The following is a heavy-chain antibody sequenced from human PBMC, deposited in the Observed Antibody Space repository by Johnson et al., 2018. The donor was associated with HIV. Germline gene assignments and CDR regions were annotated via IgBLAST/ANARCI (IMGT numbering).Heavy chain of an antibody. Sequence: VQLMESGGGLVRPGGSLRLSCAASGFTVSSDYMSWVRQAPGKGLEWVSLIYSGGSTYYTDSVKGRFTISRDNSNNTLYLQINSLRDEYTAVYYCARGGGAYCGGDCLRTFDIWGQGTRVTVSS. CDR3: ARGGGAYCGGDCLRTFDI. D-gene: IGHD2-21*02. CDR1: GFTVSSDY. CDR2: IYSGGST. J-gene: IGHJ3*02. V-gene: IGHV3-66*01.